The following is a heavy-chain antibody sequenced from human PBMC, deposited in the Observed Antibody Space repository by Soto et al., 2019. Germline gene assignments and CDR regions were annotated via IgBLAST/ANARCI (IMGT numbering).Heavy chain of an antibody. V-gene: IGHV4-30-2*01. CDR2: IYHGST. D-gene: IGHD2-8*01. Sequence: QLQLQESGSGLVKPSQTLSLTCAVSGGSISSAGYPWSWIRQPPGKGLEWIGYIYHGSTYYNPSLKSRVTISVDRSTIHFSLRLCSVTAADTAVYYCARAGYCTNGVCYTPVDYWGQGTLVTVSS. CDR1: GGSISSAGYP. J-gene: IGHJ4*02. CDR3: ARAGYCTNGVCYTPVDY.